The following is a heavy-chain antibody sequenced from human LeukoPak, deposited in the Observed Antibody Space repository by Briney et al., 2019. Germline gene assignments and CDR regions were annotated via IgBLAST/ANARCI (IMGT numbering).Heavy chain of an antibody. CDR3: AREDIVLMVLDY. CDR2: IKQDGSEK. V-gene: IGHV3-7*01. Sequence: PGRSLRLSCAAPGFTFSSYWMSWVRQAPGKGLWWVANIKQDGSEKYYVDSVKGRFTISRDNAKNSLYLKINSLRAEDTAVYYCAREDIVLMVLDYWGQGTLVTVSS. CDR1: GFTFSSYW. J-gene: IGHJ4*02. D-gene: IGHD2-8*01.